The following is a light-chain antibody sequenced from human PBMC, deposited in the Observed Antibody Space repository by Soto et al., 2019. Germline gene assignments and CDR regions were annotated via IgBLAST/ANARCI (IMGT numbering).Light chain of an antibody. CDR1: RGVSSCY. V-gene: IGKV3-11*01. CDR3: QQHSHWPPWT. CDR2: GAS. Sequence: ELVLTQSPGTLSLSPGERATLSCRASRGVSSCYLDWYQQKPGQAPRLLIYGASNRATGIPARFSGSGSGTDFTLTISSLEPEDFAVYYCQQHSHWPPWTFGQGTKVDIK. J-gene: IGKJ1*01.